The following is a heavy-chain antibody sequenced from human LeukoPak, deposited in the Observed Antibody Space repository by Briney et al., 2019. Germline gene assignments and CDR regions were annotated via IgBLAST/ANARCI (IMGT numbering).Heavy chain of an antibody. CDR2: ISSSGST. J-gene: IGHJ3*02. Sequence: SETLSLTCTVFGGSISSSSYYWGWIRQPAGKGLEWIGRISSSGSTNYNPSLKSRVTISVDTSKNQFSLKLSSVTAADTAVYFCARGPYSYDSSGAFDIWGQGTMVTVSS. CDR3: ARGPYSYDSSGAFDI. CDR1: GGSISSSSYY. D-gene: IGHD3-22*01. V-gene: IGHV4-61*02.